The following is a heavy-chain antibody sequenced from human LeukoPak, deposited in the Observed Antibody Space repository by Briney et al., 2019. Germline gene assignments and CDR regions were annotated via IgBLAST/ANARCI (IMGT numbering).Heavy chain of an antibody. D-gene: IGHD3-3*01. CDR1: GFTFDDYG. Sequence: PGGSLRLSCAASGFTFDDYGMTWVRQAPGKGLEWVSGITWNGGFTGYADSVKGRFTISRDNAKNSLYLQMNSLRAEDTAFYYCARWWAGVTRRPFDIWGQGTMVTVSS. CDR2: ITWNGGFT. CDR3: ARWWAGVTRRPFDI. J-gene: IGHJ3*02. V-gene: IGHV3-20*04.